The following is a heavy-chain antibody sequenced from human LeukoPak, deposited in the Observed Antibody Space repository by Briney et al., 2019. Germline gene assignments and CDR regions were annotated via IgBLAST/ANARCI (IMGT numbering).Heavy chain of an antibody. V-gene: IGHV4-59*11. CDR1: GGSIGSHY. J-gene: IGHJ4*02. D-gene: IGHD3-16*01. CDR3: ARGGVLKSVDY. Sequence: SETLSLTCTVSGGSIGSHYWTWLRQTPGKGLEWIGYVYDIGSTKYNPSLKSRVTISVDTSKNQFSLRLSSVTAADTAVYYCARGGVLKSVDYWGQGTLVAVSS. CDR2: VYDIGST.